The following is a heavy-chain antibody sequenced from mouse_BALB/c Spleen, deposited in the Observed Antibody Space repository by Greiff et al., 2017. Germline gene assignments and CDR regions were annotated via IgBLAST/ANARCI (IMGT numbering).Heavy chain of an antibody. CDR2: IRNKANGYTT. CDR3: ARDKYGSSPFDY. V-gene: IGHV7-3*02. J-gene: IGHJ2*01. CDR1: GFTFTDYY. D-gene: IGHD1-1*01. Sequence: EVKLMESGGGLVQPGGSLRLSCATSGFTFTDYYMSWVRQPPGKALEWLGFIRNKANGYTTEYSASVKGRFTISRDNSQSILYLQMNTLRAEDSATYYCARDKYGSSPFDYWGQGTTLTVSS.